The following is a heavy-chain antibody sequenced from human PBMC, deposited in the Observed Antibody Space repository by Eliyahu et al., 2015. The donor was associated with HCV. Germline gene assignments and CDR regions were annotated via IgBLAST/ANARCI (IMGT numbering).Heavy chain of an antibody. CDR3: ARDITVTTTWHYYYYYGMDV. D-gene: IGHD4-17*01. V-gene: IGHV1-46*01. J-gene: IGHJ6*02. CDR1: GYTFTSYY. Sequence: QVQLVQSGAEVKKPGASVKVSCKASGYTFTSYYMHWVRQAPGQGLEWMGIINPSGGSTSYAQKFQGRVTMTRDTSTSTVYMELSSLRSEDTAVYYCARDITVTTTWHYYYYYGMDVWGQGTTVTVSS. CDR2: INPSGGST.